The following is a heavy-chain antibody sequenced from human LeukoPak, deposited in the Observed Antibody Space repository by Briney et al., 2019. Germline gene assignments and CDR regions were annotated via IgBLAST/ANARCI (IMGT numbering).Heavy chain of an antibody. CDR1: GFTFSSYW. D-gene: IGHD3-9*01. J-gene: IGHJ3*02. CDR3: ASSEGRYFYAFDI. V-gene: IGHV3-7*03. Sequence: PGGSLRLSCAASGFTFSSYWMSWVRQAPGKGLEWVANIKQDGSEKYYVDSVKGRFTISRDNAKNSLYLQMNSLRSEDTAVYYCASSEGRYFYAFDIWGQGTMVTVSS. CDR2: IKQDGSEK.